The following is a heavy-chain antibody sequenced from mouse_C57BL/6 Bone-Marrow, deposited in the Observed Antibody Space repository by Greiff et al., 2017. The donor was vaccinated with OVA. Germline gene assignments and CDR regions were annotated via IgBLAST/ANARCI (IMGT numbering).Heavy chain of an antibody. CDR3: TLLLKYYAIDD. CDR2: IDPENGDT. D-gene: IGHD2-10*01. CDR1: GFTIKDDY. J-gene: IGHJ4*01. Sequence: DVQLQESGAELVRPGASVKLSCTASGFTIKDDYMHWVKQRPDQGLEWIGWIDPENGDTEYASKFQGTATLTADKSSNTAYLQLSILTSEDTAVYYYTLLLKYYAIDDWAQGTSVTVAS. V-gene: IGHV14-4*01.